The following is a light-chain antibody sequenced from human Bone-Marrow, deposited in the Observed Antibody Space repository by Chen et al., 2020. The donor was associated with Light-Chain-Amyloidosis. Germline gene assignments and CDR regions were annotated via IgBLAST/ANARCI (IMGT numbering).Light chain of an antibody. V-gene: IGLV1-47*01. CDR3: AAWDDSRSGLRG. CDR1: SSNSGSNY. CDR2: RSN. Sequence: QSVLPQPPSASGTPGQRVTISCSGSSSNSGSNYGYWYQQLPGTAPKLLICRSNKRPYGVADAYSGSMSGTSATLASSGLRAWDAAEDDCAAWDDSRSGLRGFGGGTKMTV. J-gene: IGLJ3*02.